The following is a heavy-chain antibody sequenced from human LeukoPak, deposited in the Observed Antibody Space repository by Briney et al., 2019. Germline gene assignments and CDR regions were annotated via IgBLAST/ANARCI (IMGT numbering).Heavy chain of an antibody. CDR3: ARGEPGYFFDY. V-gene: IGHV4-31*03. Sequence: SQTLSLICTVSGGSISSGGYYWSWIRQHPGKGLEWIGYIYYSGSTYYNPSLKSRVTISVDTSKNQFSLKLSSVTAADTAVYYCARGEPGYFFDYWGQGTLVTVSS. CDR1: GGSISSGGYY. J-gene: IGHJ4*02. CDR2: IYYSGST. D-gene: IGHD3-9*01.